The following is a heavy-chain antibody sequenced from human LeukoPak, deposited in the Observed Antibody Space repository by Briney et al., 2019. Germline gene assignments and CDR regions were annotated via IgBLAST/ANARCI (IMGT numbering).Heavy chain of an antibody. J-gene: IGHJ6*03. V-gene: IGHV4-4*02. CDR1: GGSISSSNW. CDR3: ARDNRRYSYYYMDV. Sequence: PSGTLSLTCAVSGGSISSSNWWSWVRQPPGKGLEWIGEIYHSGSTNYNPSLKSQDTISVDTSKNQFSLKLSSVTAADTAVYYCARDNRRYSYYYMDVWGKGTTVTISS. CDR2: IYHSGST. D-gene: IGHD1-26*01.